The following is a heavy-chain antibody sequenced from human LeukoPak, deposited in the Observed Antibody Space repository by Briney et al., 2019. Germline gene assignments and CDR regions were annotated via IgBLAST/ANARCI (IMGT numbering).Heavy chain of an antibody. Sequence: PSETLSLTCAVYGGSFSGYYWSWIRQPPGKGLEWIGEISHSGSTIYNPSLKSGVTISVGTSKNQFSLKLSSVTAADTAVYYCAGYGYSSGWYLGDFDYWGQGTLVTVSS. CDR3: AGYGYSSGWYLGDFDY. CDR2: ISHSGST. D-gene: IGHD6-19*01. V-gene: IGHV4-34*01. J-gene: IGHJ4*02. CDR1: GGSFSGYY.